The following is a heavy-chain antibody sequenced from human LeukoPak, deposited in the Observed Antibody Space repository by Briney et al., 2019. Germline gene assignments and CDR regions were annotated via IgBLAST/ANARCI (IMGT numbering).Heavy chain of an antibody. CDR1: GFTFSRYW. J-gene: IGHJ3*02. V-gene: IGHV3-74*01. Sequence: PGGSLRLSCVPSGFTFSRYWMHWVRQAPGKGLVWVSRIKSDGSSISYADSVKGRFTISRDNAKSTLYLQMNGLRPEDTAVYYCAKERASMGADAFDIWGQGTMVTVSS. CDR3: AKERASMGADAFDI. CDR2: IKSDGSSI. D-gene: IGHD1-26*01.